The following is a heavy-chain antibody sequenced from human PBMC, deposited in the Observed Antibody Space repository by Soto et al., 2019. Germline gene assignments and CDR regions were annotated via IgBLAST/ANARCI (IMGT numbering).Heavy chain of an antibody. Sequence: SQTLSLTCFVSAESLSSSYWTWVRQRAGQGLQWIGRIYTSVRTIDSRSLESGLTMSIDTSMSQFSLKLTSVPPADPAVYYCAGRVGGYFDLWGQRILVSVPQ. CDR2: IYTSVRT. CDR1: AESLSSSY. CDR3: AGRVGGYFDL. V-gene: IGHV4-4*07. J-gene: IGHJ4*02.